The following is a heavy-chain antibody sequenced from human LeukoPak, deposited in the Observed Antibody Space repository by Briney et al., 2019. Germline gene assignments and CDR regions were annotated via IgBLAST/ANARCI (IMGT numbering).Heavy chain of an antibody. V-gene: IGHV4-59*08. CDR2: VYYNGST. D-gene: IGHD1/OR15-1a*01. J-gene: IGHJ4*02. CDR3: ARSITGTRSKCDY. Sequence: SETLTLTCAVSGGTFSSYYRSWVRQPPGKGLEWVGYVYYNGSTNYNPSLKSRVTISVDKSKNNFSLNLSSVTAADTDVYSCARSITGTRSKCDYWGQGTLVTVSS. CDR1: GGTFSSYY.